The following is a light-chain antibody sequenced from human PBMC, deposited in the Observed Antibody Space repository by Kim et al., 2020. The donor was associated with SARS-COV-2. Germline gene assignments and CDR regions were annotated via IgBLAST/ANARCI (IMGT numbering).Light chain of an antibody. CDR1: SSNLGSNG. CDR3: ATWDDRLNGWV. J-gene: IGLJ3*02. CDR2: DNK. V-gene: IGLV1-44*01. Sequence: QSVLTKPPSASGAPGQRIIISCSGSSSNLGSNGANWYQHLPGTAPKLLIYDNKYRPSGVPDRFSGSKSGTSASLAISGLQSEDESHYYCATWDDRLNGWVFGGGTQRTVL.